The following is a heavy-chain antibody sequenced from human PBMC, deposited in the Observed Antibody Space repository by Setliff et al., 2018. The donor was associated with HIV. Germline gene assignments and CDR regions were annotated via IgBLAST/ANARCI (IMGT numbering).Heavy chain of an antibody. Sequence: GGSLRLSCEASGFTFSRYAMHWVRQAPGKGLEWVGRIKSKTDGGTTDYVTPVKGRFTISRDDSKKTLYLQMNSLKTEDTAVYYCTTIVGFCSSTRCYSDYWGQGTLVTVSS. CDR1: GFTFSRYA. CDR3: TTIVGFCSSTRCYSDY. V-gene: IGHV3-15*01. CDR2: IKSKTDGGTT. J-gene: IGHJ4*02. D-gene: IGHD2-2*01.